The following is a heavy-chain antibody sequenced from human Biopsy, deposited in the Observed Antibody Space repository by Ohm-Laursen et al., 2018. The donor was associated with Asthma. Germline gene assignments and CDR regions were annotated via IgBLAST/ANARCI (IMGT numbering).Heavy chain of an antibody. V-gene: IGHV3-7*01. CDR2: IKKDGSEE. CDR1: GFTFGDYW. Sequence: SLRLSCAASGFTFGDYWMSWVRQVPGEGLEWVANIKKDGSEEYYVDSVKGRFTISRDNAKNSLFLHMNSLRAGDSAVYYCARGGYCTSPTCPWGRYATDVWGQGTTVTVSS. D-gene: IGHD2-8*01. J-gene: IGHJ6*02. CDR3: ARGGYCTSPTCPWGRYATDV.